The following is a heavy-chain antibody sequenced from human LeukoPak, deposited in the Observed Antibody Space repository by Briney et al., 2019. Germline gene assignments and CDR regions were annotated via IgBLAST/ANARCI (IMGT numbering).Heavy chain of an antibody. J-gene: IGHJ3*02. CDR3: AKVGWELRDAFDI. Sequence: GGSLRLSCVASGFTLSDYYMSWVRQAPGKGLEWVSAISGSGGSTYYADSVKGRFTISRDNSKNTLYLQMNSLRADDTAVYYCAKVGWELRDAFDIWGQGTMVTVSS. V-gene: IGHV3-23*01. D-gene: IGHD1-26*01. CDR1: GFTLSDYY. CDR2: ISGSGGST.